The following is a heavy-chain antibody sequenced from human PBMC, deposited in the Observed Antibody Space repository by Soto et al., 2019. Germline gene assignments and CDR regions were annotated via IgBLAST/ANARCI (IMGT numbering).Heavy chain of an antibody. CDR3: AIDYYDGSGYYQVDY. D-gene: IGHD3-22*01. CDR2: IWYDGSNK. V-gene: IGHV3-33*01. J-gene: IGHJ4*02. CDR1: ALMLRPYG. Sequence: ALRHPNGASALMLRPYGNLGGRQAPGKGLEWVAVIWYDGSNKYYADSLKGRFTISRDNSKKTLYLQVNSLRAEDTAVYFCAIDYYDGSGYYQVDYWGQGSLVTVSS.